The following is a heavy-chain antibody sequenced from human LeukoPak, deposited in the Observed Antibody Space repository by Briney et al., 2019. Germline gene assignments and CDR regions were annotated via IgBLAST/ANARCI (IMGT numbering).Heavy chain of an antibody. Sequence: SETLSLTCSVSGDSISTYYWSWIRQLPGKALEWIGYVYYSGSTDYNPSLKSRVTISIDTPKKQFSLNLNSVTAADTAVYYCSASKQLWLRGLFDYWGQGTLVTVSS. D-gene: IGHD5-18*01. CDR1: GDSISTYY. V-gene: IGHV4-59*01. CDR2: VYYSGST. CDR3: SASKQLWLRGLFDY. J-gene: IGHJ4*02.